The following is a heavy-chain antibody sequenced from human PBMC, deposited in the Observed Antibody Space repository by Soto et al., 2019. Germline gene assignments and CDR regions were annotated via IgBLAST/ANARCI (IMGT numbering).Heavy chain of an antibody. Sequence: PGGSLRLSCADSGFTFSSYGMHWVRQAPGKGLEWVAVISYDGSNKYYADSVKGRFTISRDNSKNTLYLQMNSLRAEDTAVYYCAKGLPHLDYWGQGTLVAVSS. CDR3: AKGLPHLDY. J-gene: IGHJ4*02. CDR1: GFTFSSYG. V-gene: IGHV3-30*18. CDR2: ISYDGSNK.